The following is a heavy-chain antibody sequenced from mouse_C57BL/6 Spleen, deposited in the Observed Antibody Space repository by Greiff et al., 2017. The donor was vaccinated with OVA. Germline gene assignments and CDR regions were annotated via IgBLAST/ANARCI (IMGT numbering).Heavy chain of an antibody. CDR3: ARDYDYVYWYFDV. CDR2: ISYDGSN. V-gene: IGHV3-6*01. CDR1: GYSITSGYY. J-gene: IGHJ1*03. D-gene: IGHD2-4*01. Sequence: EVQLQESGPGLVKPSQSLSLTCSVTGYSITSGYYWNWIRQFPGNKLEWMGYISYDGSNNYNPSLKNRISITRDTSKNQFFLKLNSVTTEDTATYYCARDYDYVYWYFDVWGTGTTVTVSS.